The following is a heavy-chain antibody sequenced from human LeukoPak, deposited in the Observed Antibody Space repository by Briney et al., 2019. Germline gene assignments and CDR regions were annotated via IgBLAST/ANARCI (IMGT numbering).Heavy chain of an antibody. CDR1: GGSISSYY. CDR3: AREAAAGTIWYYYYMDV. Sequence: SEPLSLTSTVSGGSISSYYWSWIRQPPRKGLEWIGYIHYSGSTNYNPSLKSRVTISVDTSKNQFSLKLSSVTAADTAVYYCAREAAAGTIWYYYYMDVWGKGTTVTVSS. V-gene: IGHV4-59*01. D-gene: IGHD6-13*01. CDR2: IHYSGST. J-gene: IGHJ6*03.